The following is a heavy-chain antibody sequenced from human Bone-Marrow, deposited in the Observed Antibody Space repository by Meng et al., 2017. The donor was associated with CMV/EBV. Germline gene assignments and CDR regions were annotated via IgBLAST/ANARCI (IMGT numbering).Heavy chain of an antibody. CDR3: ASPIVVVPAALAGAYGMDV. J-gene: IGHJ6*02. CDR1: ALTISSNY. V-gene: IGHV3-53*01. Sequence: GGSLRLSCAAAALTISSNYMSWVRRATGKGLQWVSLTYSDGTTYYADSVKGRFTISRDNAKNSQYLQMNSLRAEETAVYYCASPIVVVPAALAGAYGMDVWGQGTTVTVSS. CDR2: TYSDGTT. D-gene: IGHD2-2*01.